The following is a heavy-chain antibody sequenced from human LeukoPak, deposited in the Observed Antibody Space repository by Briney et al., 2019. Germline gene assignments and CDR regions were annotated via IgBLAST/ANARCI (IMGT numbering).Heavy chain of an antibody. CDR3: ARGDFWSGYHTRIDY. D-gene: IGHD3-3*01. V-gene: IGHV3-33*01. CDR2: IWYDGSNK. Sequence: GGSLRLSCAASGFTFSGYGMHWVRQAPGKGLEWVAVIWYDGSNKYYADSVKGRFTISRDNSKNTLYLQMNSLRAEDTAVYYCARGDFWSGYHTRIDYWGQGTLVTVSS. CDR1: GFTFSGYG. J-gene: IGHJ4*02.